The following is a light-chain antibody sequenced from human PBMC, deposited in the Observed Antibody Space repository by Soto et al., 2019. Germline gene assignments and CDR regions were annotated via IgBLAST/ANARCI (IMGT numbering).Light chain of an antibody. V-gene: IGKV3-20*01. J-gene: IGKJ1*01. CDR3: QQYCSSPQT. CDR1: QSVSSSY. Sequence: EIVLTQSPGTLSLSPGERATLSCRASQSVSSSYLAWYQQKPGQAPRLLIYGASSRATGIPDRFSGSGSVTDFTLTISRLEPEAFAVYYCQQYCSSPQTFGQGTKVEIK. CDR2: GAS.